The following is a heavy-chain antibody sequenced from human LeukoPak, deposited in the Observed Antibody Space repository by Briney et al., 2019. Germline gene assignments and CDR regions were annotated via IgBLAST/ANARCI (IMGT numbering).Heavy chain of an antibody. Sequence: ASVTVSCKVSGYTLTELSMHWVRQAPGKGLEWMGGFDPEDGETIYAQKFQGRVTMTEDTSTDTAYMELSSLRSEDTAVYYCATLRLCSSTSCANFDYWGQGTLVTVSS. CDR1: GYTLTELS. V-gene: IGHV1-24*01. CDR2: FDPEDGET. CDR3: ATLRLCSSTSCANFDY. D-gene: IGHD2-2*01. J-gene: IGHJ4*02.